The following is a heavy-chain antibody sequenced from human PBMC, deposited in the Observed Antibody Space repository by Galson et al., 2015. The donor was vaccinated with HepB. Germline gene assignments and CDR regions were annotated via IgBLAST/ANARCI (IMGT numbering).Heavy chain of an antibody. Sequence: SLRLSCAASGFTFSSYSMNWVRQAPGKGLEWVSSISSSSSYIYYADSVKGRFTISRDNAKNSLYLQMNSLRAEDTAVYYCARAYSSGWYLWYFDLWGRGTLVTVSS. CDR1: GFTFSSYS. V-gene: IGHV3-21*01. D-gene: IGHD6-19*01. CDR2: ISSSSSYI. CDR3: ARAYSSGWYLWYFDL. J-gene: IGHJ2*01.